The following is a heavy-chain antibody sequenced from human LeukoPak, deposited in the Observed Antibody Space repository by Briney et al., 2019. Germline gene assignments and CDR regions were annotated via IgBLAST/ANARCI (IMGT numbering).Heavy chain of an antibody. CDR2: ISGSGST. CDR3: AKDLTYGEYAGGDAFDI. Sequence: GSLRLSCAASGFTFSSYAMTWVRQAPGKGLEWVSAISGSGSTYYADSVKGRFTISRDNSKNTLYLQMNSLRAEDTAVYYCAKDLTYGEYAGGDAFDIWGQGTMVTVSS. J-gene: IGHJ3*02. V-gene: IGHV3-23*01. CDR1: GFTFSSYA. D-gene: IGHD4-17*01.